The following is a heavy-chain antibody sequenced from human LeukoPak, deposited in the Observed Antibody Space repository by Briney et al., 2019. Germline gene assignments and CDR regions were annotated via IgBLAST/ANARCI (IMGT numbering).Heavy chain of an antibody. CDR1: GYTFTDHY. CDR2: IHPGRGDT. J-gene: IGHJ4*02. V-gene: IGHV1-2*02. Sequence: ASVKVSCKALGYTFTDHYFHWLRQAPGQGLEWMGWIHPGRGDTNYAQKFQGRVSLTRDTSISTAYMELSRLTSDDTAVYYCARAISGGSPITASDYWGQGTLVTVSS. CDR3: ARAISGGSPITASDY. D-gene: IGHD2-15*01.